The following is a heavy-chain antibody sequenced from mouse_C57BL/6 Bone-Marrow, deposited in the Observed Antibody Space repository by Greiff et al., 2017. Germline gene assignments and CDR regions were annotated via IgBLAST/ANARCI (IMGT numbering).Heavy chain of an antibody. CDR2: IHPNSGST. V-gene: IGHV1-64*01. Sequence: VQLQQPGAELVKPGASVKLSCKASGYTFTSYWMHWVKQRPGQGLEWIGMIHPNSGSTNYNEKFKSKATLTVDKSSSTGYMQLSSLTSEDSAVYYCARARGCYYAMDYWGQGTSVTVSS. CDR1: GYTFTSYW. J-gene: IGHJ4*01. CDR3: ARARGCYYAMDY.